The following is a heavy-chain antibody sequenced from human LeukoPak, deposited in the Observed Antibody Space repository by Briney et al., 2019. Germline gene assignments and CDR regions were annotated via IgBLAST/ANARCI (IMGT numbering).Heavy chain of an antibody. CDR3: ARDKPVGYCSSTSSIRFGY. D-gene: IGHD2-2*01. J-gene: IGHJ4*02. CDR2: ISSSSSYI. CDR1: GFTFSSYS. Sequence: GGSLRLSCAASGFTFSSYSMNWVRQAPGKGLEWVSSISSSSSYIYYADSVKGRFTISRDNAKNSLYLQMNSLRAEDTAVYYCARDKPVGYCSSTSSIRFGYWGREPWSPSPQ. V-gene: IGHV3-21*01.